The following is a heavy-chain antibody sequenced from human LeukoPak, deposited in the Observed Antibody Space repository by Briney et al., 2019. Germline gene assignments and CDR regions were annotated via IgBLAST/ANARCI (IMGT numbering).Heavy chain of an antibody. V-gene: IGHV4-39*07. CDR3: AGSHATLGRLSIFGVVTNNWFDP. D-gene: IGHD3-3*01. Sequence: SETLSLTCTVFGGSISSSSYYWGWIRQPPGKGLEWIGSIYYSGSTYYNPSLKSRVTISVDTSKNQFSLKLSSVTAADTAVYYCAGSHATLGRLSIFGVVTNNWFDPWGQGTLVTVSS. J-gene: IGHJ5*02. CDR1: GGSISSSSYY. CDR2: IYYSGST.